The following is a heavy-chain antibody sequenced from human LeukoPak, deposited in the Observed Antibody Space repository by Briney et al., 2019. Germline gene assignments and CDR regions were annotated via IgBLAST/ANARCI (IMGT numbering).Heavy chain of an antibody. CDR3: ARDVGQWSYYSDY. J-gene: IGHJ4*02. CDR2: ISYDGTNK. V-gene: IGHV3-30-3*01. Sequence: QPGRSLRLSCAASGFTFSNYAMHWVRQAPGRGLEWVAVISYDGTNKYYADSVRGRFTISRDNSQNTLYLRVNSLRAEVTAVYYCARDVGQWSYYSDYWGQGTLVTVSS. CDR1: GFTFSNYA. D-gene: IGHD6-19*01.